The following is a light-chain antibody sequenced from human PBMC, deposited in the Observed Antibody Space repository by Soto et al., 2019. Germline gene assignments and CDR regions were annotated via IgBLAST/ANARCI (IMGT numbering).Light chain of an antibody. J-gene: IGKJ4*01. V-gene: IGKV3-11*01. CDR1: QSVSTF. CDR3: QQRSDWPLLT. CDR2: DAS. Sequence: ETVLTQSPATLSLSPGERATLSCRASQSVSTFLAWYQQKPGQAPRLLIHDASKRATGIPGRFSGSGSGTDFTLTSSSLEPEDFAVYYCQQRSDWPLLTFGGGTKVEIK.